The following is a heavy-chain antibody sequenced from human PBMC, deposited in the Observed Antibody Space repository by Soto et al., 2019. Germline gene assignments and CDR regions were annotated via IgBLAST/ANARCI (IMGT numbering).Heavy chain of an antibody. D-gene: IGHD3-22*01. CDR2: INRRGSEA. Sequence: GGSLRLSCVASAFVLRDYPMNWVRQAPGKGLEWVANINRRGSEANYAASVRGRFTISRDNARNLLYLQMNSLRADDTAVYYCARTVQPNYSDSSGYPYFDYWGQGTMVTVST. J-gene: IGHJ4*02. CDR1: AFVLRDYP. CDR3: ARTVQPNYSDSSGYPYFDY. V-gene: IGHV3-7*03.